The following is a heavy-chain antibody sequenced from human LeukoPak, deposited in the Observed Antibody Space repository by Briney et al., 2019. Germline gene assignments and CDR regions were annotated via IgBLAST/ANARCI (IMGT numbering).Heavy chain of an antibody. CDR3: ARGFPFDSSGYYYGGDDAFDI. CDR2: MNPNSGNT. Sequence: ASVKVSCKASGYTFTSYDINWVRQATGQGLEWMGWMNPNSGNTGYAQKFQGRVTMTRNTSISTAYMELSSLRSEDTAVYYCARGFPFDSSGYYYGGDDAFDIWGQGTMVTVSS. V-gene: IGHV1-8*01. D-gene: IGHD3-22*01. CDR1: GYTFTSYD. J-gene: IGHJ3*02.